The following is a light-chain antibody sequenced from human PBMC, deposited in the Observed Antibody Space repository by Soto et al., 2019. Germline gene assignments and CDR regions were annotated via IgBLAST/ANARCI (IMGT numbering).Light chain of an antibody. Sequence: DIQMTQSPSSLSASVGDRVTITCRASQSISSYLNWYQQKPGKAPKLLIYAASSLQSGVPSRFSGSESGTDSTLTISSLQPEDFATYYCQQSYSTPRTFGQGTKVEIK. CDR2: AAS. J-gene: IGKJ1*01. V-gene: IGKV1-39*01. CDR1: QSISSY. CDR3: QQSYSTPRT.